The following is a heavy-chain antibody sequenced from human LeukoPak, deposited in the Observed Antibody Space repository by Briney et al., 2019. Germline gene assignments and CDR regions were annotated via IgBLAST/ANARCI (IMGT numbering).Heavy chain of an antibody. J-gene: IGHJ4*02. CDR3: ARGSRSTPHS. Sequence: PSETLSLTCTVSGGSISSYYWNWIRQPPGKGLEWIGYIHYSGSTYYHPSLKNRVTISLDTSKTKFSLRLSSVTAADTAVYFCARGSRSTPHSWGQGTLDTVSS. V-gene: IGHV4-59*01. D-gene: IGHD2-15*01. CDR2: IHYSGST. CDR1: GGSISSYY.